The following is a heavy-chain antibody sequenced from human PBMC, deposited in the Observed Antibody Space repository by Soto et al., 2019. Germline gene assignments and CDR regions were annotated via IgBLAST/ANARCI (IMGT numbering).Heavy chain of an antibody. CDR1: GFTVSTNY. CDR3: AKDSNKYSSSLRGRYFDY. V-gene: IGHV3-53*01. D-gene: IGHD4-4*01. J-gene: IGHJ4*02. CDR2: IYYGGST. Sequence: GGSLRLSCAVSGFTVSTNYMGWVRQAPGKGLEWVSIIYYGGSTYYADSVKGRFTISRDNSKNTLYLQMNSLRAEDTAVYYCAKDSNKYSSSLRGRYFDYWGQGIGVTSPQ.